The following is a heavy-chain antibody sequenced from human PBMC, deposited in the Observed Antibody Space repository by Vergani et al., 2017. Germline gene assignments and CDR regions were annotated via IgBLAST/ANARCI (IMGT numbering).Heavy chain of an antibody. V-gene: IGHV3-30*02. J-gene: IGHJ4*02. Sequence: QVQLVESGGGVVQRGGSLRLSCATSGFTLSNYDMQWIRQGPGKGLEFVAFIQFDGNNQYYADSVKGRFTLSRDFSKNTLYLQMNSLRTDDTATYYCAKHFRGWGIDYWGRGTQVIVSS. D-gene: IGHD3-16*01. CDR2: IQFDGNNQ. CDR1: GFTLSNYD. CDR3: AKHFRGWGIDY.